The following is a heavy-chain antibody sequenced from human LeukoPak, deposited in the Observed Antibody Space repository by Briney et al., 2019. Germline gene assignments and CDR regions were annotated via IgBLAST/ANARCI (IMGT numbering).Heavy chain of an antibody. Sequence: GGSLRLSCAASGFTFSSYGMNWVRQAPGKGLEWVSYISSSSSTIYYADSVKGRFTISRDNAKNSLYLQMNSLRAEDTAVYYCARSRHDYSMSPYYYYMDVWGKGTTVTVSS. CDR1: GFTFSSYG. CDR2: ISSSSSTI. J-gene: IGHJ6*03. D-gene: IGHD4-11*01. CDR3: ARSRHDYSMSPYYYYMDV. V-gene: IGHV3-48*01.